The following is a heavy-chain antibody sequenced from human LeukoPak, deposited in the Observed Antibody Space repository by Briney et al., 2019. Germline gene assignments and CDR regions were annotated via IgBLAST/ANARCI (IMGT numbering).Heavy chain of an antibody. CDR1: GGSISSSNW. V-gene: IGHV4-4*02. D-gene: IGHD2-15*01. Sequence: PSGTLSLTCAVSGGSISSSNWWSWVRQPPGKGLEWIGEIYHSGSTNYNPSLKSRVTISVDKSKNQFSLKLSSVTAADTAVYYCARGPPMALGYCSGGSCYSFDYWGQGTLVTVSS. CDR2: IYHSGST. CDR3: ARGPPMALGYCSGGSCYSFDY. J-gene: IGHJ4*02.